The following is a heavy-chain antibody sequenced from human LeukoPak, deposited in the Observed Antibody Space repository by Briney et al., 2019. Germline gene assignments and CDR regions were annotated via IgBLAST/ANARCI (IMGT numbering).Heavy chain of an antibody. J-gene: IGHJ4*02. CDR1: GFTFDDYA. Sequence: GGSLRLSCAASGFTFDDYAMHWVRQAPGKGLEWVSGISWNSGSIGYADSVKGRFTISRDNAKNSLYLQMNSLRAEDTALYYCAKDITEGLYYDSSGYYGGIFDYWGQGTLVTVSS. V-gene: IGHV3-9*01. CDR2: ISWNSGSI. D-gene: IGHD3-22*01. CDR3: AKDITEGLYYDSSGYYGGIFDY.